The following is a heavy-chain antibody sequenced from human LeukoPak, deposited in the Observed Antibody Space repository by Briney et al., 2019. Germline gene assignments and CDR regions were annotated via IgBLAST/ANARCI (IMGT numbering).Heavy chain of an antibody. V-gene: IGHV3-23*01. D-gene: IGHD3-3*01. CDR3: AKLTRRFLEWLLNEADY. CDR2: ISGSGGST. CDR1: GFTFSGYA. J-gene: IGHJ4*02. Sequence: GGSLRLSCAASGFTFSGYAMSWVRQAPGKGLEWVSAISGSGGSTYYADSVKGRFTISRDNSKNTLYLQMNSLRAEDTAVYYCAKLTRRFLEWLLNEADYWGQGTLVTVSS.